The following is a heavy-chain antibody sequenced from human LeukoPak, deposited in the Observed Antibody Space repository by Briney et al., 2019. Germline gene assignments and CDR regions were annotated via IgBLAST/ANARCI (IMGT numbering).Heavy chain of an antibody. CDR2: IYHSGST. J-gene: IGHJ4*02. Sequence: SQTLSLTCTVSGGSISSGDYYWSWIRQPPGKGLEWIGYIYHSGSTYYNPSLKSRVTISVDRSKNQFSLKLSPVTAADTAVYYCAREVVDYDSSGYYFDYWGQGTLVTVSS. D-gene: IGHD3-22*01. CDR1: GGSISSGDYY. CDR3: AREVVDYDSSGYYFDY. V-gene: IGHV4-30-2*01.